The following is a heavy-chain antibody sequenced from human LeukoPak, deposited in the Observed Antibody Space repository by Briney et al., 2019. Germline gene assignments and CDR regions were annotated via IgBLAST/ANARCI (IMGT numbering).Heavy chain of an antibody. CDR2: IIPIFGTA. J-gene: IGHJ4*02. Sequence: ASVKVSCKASGGTSSGYAISWVRQAPGQGLEWMGGIIPIFGTANYAQKFQGRVTITADESTSTAYMELSSLRSEDTAVYYCARATDYYDSSGYYFDYWGQGTLVTVSS. CDR3: ARATDYYDSSGYYFDY. CDR1: GGTSSGYA. V-gene: IGHV1-69*13. D-gene: IGHD3-22*01.